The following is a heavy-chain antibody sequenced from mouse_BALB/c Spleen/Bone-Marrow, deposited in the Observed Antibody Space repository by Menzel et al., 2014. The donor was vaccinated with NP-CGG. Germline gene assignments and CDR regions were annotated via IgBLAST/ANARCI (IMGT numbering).Heavy chain of an antibody. J-gene: IGHJ4*01. V-gene: IGHV3-8*02. Sequence: EVKLQESGPSLVKPSQPLSLPCSVTGDSITSGCWNWIRKFPGNKLEYMGYISYSGSTYYNPSLKSRISITRDTSKNQYYLQLKSVTTEDTATYYCARFGYDYALDYWGKGTSVTVSS. D-gene: IGHD2-2*01. CDR1: GDSITSGC. CDR2: ISYSGST. CDR3: ARFGYDYALDY.